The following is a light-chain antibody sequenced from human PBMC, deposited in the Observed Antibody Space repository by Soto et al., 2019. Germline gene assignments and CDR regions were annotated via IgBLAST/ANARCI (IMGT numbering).Light chain of an antibody. CDR3: MQGLENLT. J-gene: IGKJ5*01. V-gene: IGKV2-28*01. CDR1: HSLLYSNAYNY. CDR2: LGS. Sequence: EIVMSQSPLSLSVTPGEPASFSCRSSHSLLYSNAYNYLDWYLQKPGQSPQLLIYLGSHRASGVPDRFSGSGSGTNFTLKTSRVEAEDVGVYYCMQGLENLTFGQGTRLEIK.